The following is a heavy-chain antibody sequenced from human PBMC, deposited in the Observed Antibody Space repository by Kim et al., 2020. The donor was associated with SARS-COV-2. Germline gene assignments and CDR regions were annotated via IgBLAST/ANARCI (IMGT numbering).Heavy chain of an antibody. CDR3: AKDMSRGGLLWFGELLPNYYYGMDV. D-gene: IGHD3-10*01. J-gene: IGHJ6*02. V-gene: IGHV3-23*03. CDR2: IYSGGSST. CDR1: GFTFSSYA. Sequence: GGSLRLSCAASGFTFSSYAMSWVRQAPGKGLEWVSVIYSGGSSTYYADSVKGRFTISRDNSKNTLYLQMNSLRAEDTAVYYCAKDMSRGGLLWFGELLPNYYYGMDVWGQGTTVTVSS.